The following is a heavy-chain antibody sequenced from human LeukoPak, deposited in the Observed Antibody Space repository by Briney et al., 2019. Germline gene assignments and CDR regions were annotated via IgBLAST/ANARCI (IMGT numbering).Heavy chain of an antibody. V-gene: IGHV3-23*01. CDR1: GFTFSAYA. CDR3: TKGSWLDN. CDR2: ISDSGTYT. J-gene: IGHJ5*02. Sequence: GGSLRLSCEASGFTFSAYAVTWVRQTPGKGLEWLSEISDSGTYTWYADSVKGRFTISRDDSKNTLYLQMNNLRAEDTALYFCTKGSWLDNWGPGTLVTVSS.